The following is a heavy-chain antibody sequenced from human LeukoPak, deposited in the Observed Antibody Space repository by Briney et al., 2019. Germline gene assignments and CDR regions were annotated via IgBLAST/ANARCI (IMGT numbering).Heavy chain of an antibody. V-gene: IGHV3-15*01. J-gene: IGHJ4*02. CDR2: IKSKTDGGTT. CDR1: GFTFSNAW. CDR3: TTVTSYDSSSFDY. Sequence: PGGSLRLSCVASGFTFSNAWMSWVRQAPGKGLEWVGRIKSKTDGGTTDYAAPVKGRFTISRDDSKNTLYLQMNSLKTEDTAVYYCTTVTSYDSSSFDYWGQGTLVTVSS. D-gene: IGHD3-22*01.